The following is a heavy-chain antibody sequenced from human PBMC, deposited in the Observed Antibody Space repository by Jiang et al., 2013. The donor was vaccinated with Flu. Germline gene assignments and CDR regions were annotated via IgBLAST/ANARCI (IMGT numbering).Heavy chain of an antibody. D-gene: IGHD3-22*01. J-gene: IGHJ6*02. CDR2: INPSGGST. CDR3: ARDREASYYYDSSGYPAYGMDV. V-gene: IGHV1-46*01. Sequence: ASVKVSCKASGYTFTSYYMHWVRQAPGQGLEWMGIINPSGGSTSYAQKFQGRVTMTRDTSTSTVYMELSSLRSEDTAVYYCARDREASYYYDSSGYPAYGMDVWGQGTTVTVSS. CDR1: GYTFTSYY.